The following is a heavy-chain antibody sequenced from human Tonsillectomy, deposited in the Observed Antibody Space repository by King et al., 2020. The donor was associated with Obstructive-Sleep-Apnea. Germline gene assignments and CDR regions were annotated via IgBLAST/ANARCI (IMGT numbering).Heavy chain of an antibody. Sequence: VQLVESGGGLVQPGRSLRLSCAASGFTFDDYAMHWVRQAPGKGLEWVSGISWNSGSIGYADSVKGRFTISRDTAKNSLYLQMNSLRAEDTALYYCAKDLPTVTTAGITYGMDVWGQGTTVTVSS. V-gene: IGHV3-9*01. CDR3: AKDLPTVTTAGITYGMDV. CDR2: ISWNSGSI. CDR1: GFTFDDYA. J-gene: IGHJ6*02. D-gene: IGHD4-17*01.